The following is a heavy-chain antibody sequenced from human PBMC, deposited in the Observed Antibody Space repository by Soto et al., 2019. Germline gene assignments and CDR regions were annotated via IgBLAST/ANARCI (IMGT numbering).Heavy chain of an antibody. CDR2: ISSSSSYI. J-gene: IGHJ5*02. V-gene: IGHV3-21*01. CDR3: ARGSGGSYSWFDP. CDR1: GFTFSSYS. D-gene: IGHD1-26*01. Sequence: ESGGGLVKPGGSLRLSCAASGFTFSSYSMNWVRQAPGKGLEWVSSISSSSSYIYYADSVKGQFTISRDNAKNSLYLQMNSLRAEDTAVYYCARGSGGSYSWFDPWGQGTLVTVSS.